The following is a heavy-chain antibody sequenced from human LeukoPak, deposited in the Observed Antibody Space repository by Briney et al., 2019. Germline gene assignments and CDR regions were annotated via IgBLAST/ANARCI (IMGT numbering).Heavy chain of an antibody. CDR3: ARGAAAIEGELDY. CDR1: GGTFSSYA. CDR2: IIPILGIA. D-gene: IGHD2-2*01. V-gene: IGHV1-69*04. J-gene: IGHJ4*02. Sequence: GASVKVSCKASGGTFSSYAISWVRQAPGQGLEWMGRIIPILGIANYAQKFQGRVTITADKSTSTAYMELSSLRSEDTAVYYCARGAAAIEGELDYWGQGTLVTVSS.